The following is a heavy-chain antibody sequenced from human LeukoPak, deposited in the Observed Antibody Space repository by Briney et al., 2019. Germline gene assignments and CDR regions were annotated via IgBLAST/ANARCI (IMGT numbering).Heavy chain of an antibody. J-gene: IGHJ4*02. CDR3: ARDPGRDFDY. V-gene: IGHV3-21*01. Sequence: TGGSVRLSCAASGFTFSTYSMNWVGQAPGKGLEWVSSISSSSSYIYYADSVKGRFTISRDNAKNSLYLQMNSLRAEDTAVYYCARDPGRDFDYWGQGTLVTVSS. CDR1: GFTFSTYS. CDR2: ISSSSSYI.